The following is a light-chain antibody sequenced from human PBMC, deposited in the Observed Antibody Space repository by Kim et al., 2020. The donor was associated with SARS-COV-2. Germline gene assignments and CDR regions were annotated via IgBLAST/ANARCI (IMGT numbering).Light chain of an antibody. V-gene: IGLV3-25*03. Sequence: SYKLTQPPSVSVSPGQTARITCSGDALPKQYAYWYQQKPGQAPVLVIYKDSERPSGIPERFSGSSSGTTVTLTISGVQAEDEADYYCQSADSSGTYGVFG. CDR2: KDS. J-gene: IGLJ2*01. CDR1: ALPKQY. CDR3: QSADSSGTYGV.